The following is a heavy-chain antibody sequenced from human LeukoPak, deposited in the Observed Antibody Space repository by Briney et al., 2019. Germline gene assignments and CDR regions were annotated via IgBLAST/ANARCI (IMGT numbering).Heavy chain of an antibody. CDR3: AFWSGYYYDAFDI. CDR2: MNPNSGNT. D-gene: IGHD3-3*01. J-gene: IGHJ3*02. CDR1: GYTFTSYD. V-gene: IGHV1-8*01. Sequence: GASVKVSCKASGYTFTSYDINWVRQATGQGLEWMGWMNPNSGNTGYAQKFQGRVTMTRNTSISTAYMELSSLRFEDTAVYYCAFWSGYYYDAFDIWGQGTMVTVSS.